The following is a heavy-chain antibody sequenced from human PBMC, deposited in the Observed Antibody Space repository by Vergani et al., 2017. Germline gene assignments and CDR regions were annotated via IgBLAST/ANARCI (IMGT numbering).Heavy chain of an antibody. CDR2: VDPEDGET. V-gene: IGHV1-69-2*01. Sequence: EVQLVQSGAEVKKPGATVKISCKVSGYTFTDYYMNWVQQAPGKGLEWMGLVDPEDGETIYAEKFQGRVTITADTSTDTAYMELSSLRSEDTAVYYCATGVLGPTNYDYYGMDVWGQGTTVTVSS. D-gene: IGHD2-8*01. CDR3: ATGVLGPTNYDYYGMDV. J-gene: IGHJ6*02. CDR1: GYTFTDYY.